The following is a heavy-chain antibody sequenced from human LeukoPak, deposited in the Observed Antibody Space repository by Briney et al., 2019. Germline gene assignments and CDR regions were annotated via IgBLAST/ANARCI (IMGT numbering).Heavy chain of an antibody. D-gene: IGHD6-19*01. CDR2: IYYTGST. CDR3: ARGVYYSSALTFDY. V-gene: IGHV4-61*05. Sequence: PSETLSLTCTVSGGSISSSSHYWGWIRQPPGKGLDWIGYIYYTGSTNYNPSLKSRVTISIDTSKNQFSLKLTSVTPADTAVYYCARGVYYSSALTFDYWGQGSLVTVSS. CDR1: GGSISSSSHY. J-gene: IGHJ4*02.